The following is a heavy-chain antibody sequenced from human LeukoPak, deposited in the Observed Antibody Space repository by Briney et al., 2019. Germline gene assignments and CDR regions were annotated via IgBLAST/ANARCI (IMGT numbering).Heavy chain of an antibody. CDR1: GGSMSTSTYY. J-gene: IGHJ4*02. D-gene: IGHD3-3*01. Sequence: SETLSLTCTVSGGSMSTSTYYWGWIRQPPGKGLEWIGSIYYSGSTYYNPSLKSRVTISVDTSKNQFSLKLSSVTAADTAVYYCAIQRRIFGVVIIPPHFDYWGQGTLVTVSS. V-gene: IGHV4-39*01. CDR3: AIQRRIFGVVIIPPHFDY. CDR2: IYYSGST.